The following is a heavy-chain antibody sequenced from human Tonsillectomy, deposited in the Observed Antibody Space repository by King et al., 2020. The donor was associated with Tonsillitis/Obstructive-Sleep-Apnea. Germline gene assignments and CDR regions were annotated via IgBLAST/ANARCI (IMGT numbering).Heavy chain of an antibody. CDR2: ISAHNGNT. CDR3: ARDSMSHYYDSSGYYTFNY. CDR1: GYTFTNYG. Sequence: QLVQSGAEVKKPGASVKVSCKASGYTFTNYGISWVRQAPGQGLEWMAWISAHNGNTNYAQKLQGRVTMTTDTSTSTAYMELRSLRSDDTAVYYCARDSMSHYYDSSGYYTFNYWGQGTLVTVSA. V-gene: IGHV1-18*01. J-gene: IGHJ4*02. D-gene: IGHD3-22*01.